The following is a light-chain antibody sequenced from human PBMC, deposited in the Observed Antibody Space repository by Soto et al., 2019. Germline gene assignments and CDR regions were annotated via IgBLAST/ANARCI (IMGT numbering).Light chain of an antibody. V-gene: IGLV2-18*01. J-gene: IGLJ1*01. CDR2: EVS. CDR3: SLYSSENAYV. Sequence: QSVLTPPPSVSGSPGQSVTISCTGTSTDFVSYNRVSWYQQPPGTAPKLMIYEVSKRPSGVPDRFSGSKSGNTASLTISGLQAADEADYYCSLYSSENAYVFGTGTKVSDL. CDR1: STDFVSYNR.